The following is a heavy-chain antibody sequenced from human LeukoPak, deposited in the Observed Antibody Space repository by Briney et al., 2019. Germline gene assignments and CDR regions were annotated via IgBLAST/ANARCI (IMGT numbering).Heavy chain of an antibody. D-gene: IGHD5-24*01. Sequence: SVKASCKASGGTFSSYAISWVRQAPGQGLEWMGGIIPIFGTANYAQKFQGRVTITADKSTSTAYMELSSLRSEDTAVYYCAREGDGYIYFDYWGQGTLVTVSS. CDR3: AREGDGYIYFDY. CDR2: IIPIFGTA. CDR1: GGTFSSYA. J-gene: IGHJ4*02. V-gene: IGHV1-69*06.